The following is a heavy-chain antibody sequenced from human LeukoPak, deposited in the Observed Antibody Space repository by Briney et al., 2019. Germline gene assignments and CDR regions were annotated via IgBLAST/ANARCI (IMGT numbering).Heavy chain of an antibody. CDR2: ISWNSGSI. CDR1: GFTFDDYA. Sequence: GGSLRLSCAASGFTFDDYAMHWVRQAPGKGLEWVSGISWNSGSIGYADSVKGRFTISRDNAKNSLYLQMNSLRAEDTALYYCAKGPCSGGSCLFDYWGQGTLVTVSS. D-gene: IGHD2-15*01. CDR3: AKGPCSGGSCLFDY. J-gene: IGHJ4*02. V-gene: IGHV3-9*01.